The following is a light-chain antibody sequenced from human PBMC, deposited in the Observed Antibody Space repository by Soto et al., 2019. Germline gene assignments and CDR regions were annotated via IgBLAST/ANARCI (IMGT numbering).Light chain of an antibody. CDR3: QQYDTLPVWA. Sequence: EIVMTQSPATLSVSPGERATLSCRASQSVSSTDLAWYQQRPGQAPRLLMYGASSRATGIPDRFSGSGSGTDFTLTISRLEPEDSGVYFCQQYDTLPVWAFGQGTKVDIK. V-gene: IGKV3-20*01. CDR2: GAS. J-gene: IGKJ1*01. CDR1: QSVSSTD.